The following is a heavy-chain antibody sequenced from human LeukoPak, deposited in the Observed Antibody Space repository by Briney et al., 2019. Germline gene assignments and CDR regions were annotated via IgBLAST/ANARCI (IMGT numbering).Heavy chain of an antibody. CDR2: ISAYNGNT. Sequence: ASVKVSCKASGYTFTSYGISWVRQAPGQGLEWMGWISAYNGNTNYAQKLQGRVTMTTDTSTSTAYMELRSLRSDDTAVYYCARGYDILTGYSDLDYWSQGTLVTVSS. J-gene: IGHJ4*02. D-gene: IGHD3-9*01. V-gene: IGHV1-18*01. CDR3: ARGYDILTGYSDLDY. CDR1: GYTFTSYG.